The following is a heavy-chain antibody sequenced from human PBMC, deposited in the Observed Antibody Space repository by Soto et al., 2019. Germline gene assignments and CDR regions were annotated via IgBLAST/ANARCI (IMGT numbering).Heavy chain of an antibody. V-gene: IGHV3-11*01. CDR2: ISSGGRAI. J-gene: IGHJ6*03. CDR1: GFTFSDYY. CDR3: ARRGYCSGGSCYIRMGV. Sequence: QVQLVESGGGLVKPGGSLRLSCAASGFTFSDYYMTWIRQAPGKGLEWVSYISSGGRAIYYADSVKGRFTISRDNAKNSLYLQMNSLRGEDTAVYYCARRGYCSGGSCYIRMGVWGKGTPVTGSS. D-gene: IGHD2-15*01.